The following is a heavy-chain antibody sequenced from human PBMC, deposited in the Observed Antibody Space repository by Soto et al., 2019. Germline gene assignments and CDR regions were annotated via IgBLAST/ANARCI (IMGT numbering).Heavy chain of an antibody. V-gene: IGHV4-59*08. Sequence: PSETMSVTCTVSSAYTSTHNLSWIRQTPGKGLEWIGYIYEGGSTYYNPSLKSRVTISVDTSKNQFSLKLSSVTAADTAVYYCARHGMDYYDSSGYYYSPYYFDYWGQGTLVTVSS. CDR3: ARHGMDYYDSSGYYYSPYYFDY. J-gene: IGHJ4*02. D-gene: IGHD3-22*01. CDR2: IYEGGST. CDR1: SAYTSTHN.